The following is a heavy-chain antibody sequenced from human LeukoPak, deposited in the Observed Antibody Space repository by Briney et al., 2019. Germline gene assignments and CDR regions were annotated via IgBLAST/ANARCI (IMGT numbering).Heavy chain of an antibody. V-gene: IGHV3-49*04. CDR1: GFTLGDYA. CDR2: IRGKAYGGTT. CDR3: TRAAGYSSSWPNWFDP. Sequence: GGSLELSCKASGFTLGDYAMSWVRQAPGKGLEWLGFIRGKAYGGTTEYAASVKGRFTISRDDSKSIAYLQMNSLKTEDTAVYYCTRAAGYSSSWPNWFDPWGQGTLVTVSS. D-gene: IGHD6-13*01. J-gene: IGHJ5*02.